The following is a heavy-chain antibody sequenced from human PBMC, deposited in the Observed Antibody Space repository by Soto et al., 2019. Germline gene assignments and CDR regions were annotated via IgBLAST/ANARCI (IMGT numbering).Heavy chain of an antibody. J-gene: IGHJ4*02. Sequence: GESLKISCKGSGYSFTSYWIGWVRQMPGKGLEWMGIIYPGDSDTRYSPSFQGQVTISADKSISTAYLQWSSLKASDTAMYYCARLSEWELPLGHFDYWGQGTLVTVSS. V-gene: IGHV5-51*01. CDR1: GYSFTSYW. CDR2: IYPGDSDT. CDR3: ARLSEWELPLGHFDY. D-gene: IGHD1-26*01.